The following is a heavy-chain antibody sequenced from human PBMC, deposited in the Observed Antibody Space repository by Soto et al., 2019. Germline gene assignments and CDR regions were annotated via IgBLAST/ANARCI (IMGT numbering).Heavy chain of an antibody. CDR3: AKDLGRGGYDFLGYGMDV. V-gene: IGHV3-43*01. CDR2: ISWDGGST. J-gene: IGHJ6*02. Sequence: PGGSLRLSWAASGFTFVHYTIHWVRQAPGKGLEWVSLISWDGGSTYYADSVKGRFTISRDNSKNSLYLQMNSLRTEDTALYYCAKDLGRGGYDFLGYGMDVWGQGTTVTVSS. D-gene: IGHD3-3*01. CDR1: GFTFVHYT.